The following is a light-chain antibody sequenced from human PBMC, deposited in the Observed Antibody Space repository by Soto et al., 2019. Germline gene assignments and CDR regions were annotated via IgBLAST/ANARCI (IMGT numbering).Light chain of an antibody. Sequence: QSALTQPPSASGSPGQSVTISCTGTSSDVGAYNYVSWYQQHPGKAPKLMIYEVSKRPSGVPDRFSACKSGNTASLTVSGLQAEDEADYYCVSYAGSKNVFGTGTKLTVL. J-gene: IGLJ1*01. CDR2: EVS. CDR1: SSDVGAYNY. V-gene: IGLV2-8*01. CDR3: VSYAGSKNV.